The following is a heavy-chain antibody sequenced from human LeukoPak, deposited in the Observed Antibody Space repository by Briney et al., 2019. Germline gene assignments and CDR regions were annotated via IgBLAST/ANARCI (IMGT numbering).Heavy chain of an antibody. Sequence: GGSLRLSCAASGFTFSSHWMHWVRQAPGKGLVWVSRINGAGSSTSYADSVKGRLTVSRDNAKNALNLQMNSLRAEDTAVYYCARDLFFSDAGYSSGWRAEYFHHWGQGTLVTVSS. CDR1: GFTFSSHW. CDR3: ARDLFFSDAGYSSGWRAEYFHH. J-gene: IGHJ1*01. V-gene: IGHV3-74*01. CDR2: INGAGSST. D-gene: IGHD6-19*01.